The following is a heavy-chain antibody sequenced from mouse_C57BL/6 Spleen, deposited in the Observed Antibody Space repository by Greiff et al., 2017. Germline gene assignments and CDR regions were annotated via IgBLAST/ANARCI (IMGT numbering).Heavy chain of an antibody. Sequence: QVQLKESGPGLVQPSQSLSITCTVSGFSLTSYGVHWVRQSPGKGLEWLGVIWSGGSTDYNAAFISRLSISKDNSTSQVFFKMNSLQADDTAIYYCARGGAGGYFDYWGQGTTLTVST. CDR1: GFSLTSYG. V-gene: IGHV2-2*01. J-gene: IGHJ2*01. CDR3: ARGGAGGYFDY. CDR2: IWSGGST.